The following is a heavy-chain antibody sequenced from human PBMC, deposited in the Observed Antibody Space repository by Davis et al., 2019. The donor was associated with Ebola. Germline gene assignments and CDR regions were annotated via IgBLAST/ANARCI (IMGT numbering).Heavy chain of an antibody. J-gene: IGHJ6*02. CDR1: GGSFSGYY. Sequence: SETLSLTCAVYGGSFSGYYWGWIRQPPGKGLEWIGSIYYSGSTYYNPSLKSRVTISVDTSKNQFSLKLSSVTAADTAVYYCARQGRLYYYYGMDVWGQGTTVTVSS. CDR3: ARQGRLYYYYGMDV. CDR2: IYYSGST. V-gene: IGHV4-39*01.